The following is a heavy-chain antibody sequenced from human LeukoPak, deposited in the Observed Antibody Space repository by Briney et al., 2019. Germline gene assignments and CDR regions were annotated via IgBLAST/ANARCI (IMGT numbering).Heavy chain of an antibody. D-gene: IGHD1-7*01. CDR2: IWYEGTNK. CDR3: ARQGGLGNYATGSWFDP. V-gene: IGHV3-33*01. CDR1: GFTFSNYG. Sequence: GRSLRLSCAGSGFTFSNYGMHWVRQAPGKGLEWVAVIWYEGTNKYYADSVKGRFTISRDNSKNTLYLQMDSLRAEDTAMHYCARQGGLGNYATGSWFDPWGQGTLVTVSS. J-gene: IGHJ5*02.